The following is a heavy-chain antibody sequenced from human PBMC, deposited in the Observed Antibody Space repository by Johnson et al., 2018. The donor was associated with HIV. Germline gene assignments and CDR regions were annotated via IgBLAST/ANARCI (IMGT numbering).Heavy chain of an antibody. D-gene: IGHD3-10*01. V-gene: IGHV3-11*04. Sequence: QVQLVESGGGVVQPGRSLRLSCAASGFTFSDYYMSWIRQAPGKGLEWVSYISGSGTNIYYADSVKGRFTISRDNAKKSLFLQMNSLRAEDTAVYYCARASYYYGSADIWGQGTMVTVSS. CDR2: ISGSGTNI. J-gene: IGHJ3*02. CDR1: GFTFSDYY. CDR3: ARASYYYGSADI.